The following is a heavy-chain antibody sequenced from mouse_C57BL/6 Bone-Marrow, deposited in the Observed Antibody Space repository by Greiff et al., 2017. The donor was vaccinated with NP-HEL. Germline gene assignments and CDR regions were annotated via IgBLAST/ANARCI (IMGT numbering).Heavy chain of an antibody. Sequence: QVQLQQPGAELVMPGASVKLSCKASGYTFTSYWMHWVKQRPGQGLEWIGEIDPSDSYPNYNQKFKGKSTLTVDKSSSTAYMQLSSLTSEDSAVYYCARDGYDYDGTYWYAMAYWGQGTSVTVSS. CDR2: IDPSDSYP. V-gene: IGHV1-69*01. D-gene: IGHD2-4*01. CDR3: ARDGYDYDGTYWYAMAY. J-gene: IGHJ4*01. CDR1: GYTFTSYW.